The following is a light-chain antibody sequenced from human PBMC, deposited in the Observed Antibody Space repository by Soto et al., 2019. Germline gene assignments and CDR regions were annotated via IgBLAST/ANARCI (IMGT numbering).Light chain of an antibody. V-gene: IGKV1-5*01. J-gene: IGKJ2*01. Sequence: DIQMTPSPSTLSASVGDRVTITCRASQSISSWLAWYQQKPGKAPKLLSYDASSLESGVPSRFSGSGSGTEFTLTLSSLQPDDFATYYCQQYNSYSYTFGQGTKLEIK. CDR1: QSISSW. CDR2: DAS. CDR3: QQYNSYSYT.